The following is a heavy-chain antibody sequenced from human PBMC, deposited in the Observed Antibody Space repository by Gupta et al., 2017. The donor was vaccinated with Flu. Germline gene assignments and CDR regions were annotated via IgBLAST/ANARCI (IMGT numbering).Heavy chain of an antibody. CDR2: INSKSIT. J-gene: IGHJ5*01. V-gene: IGHV3-48*03. CDR1: SDYE. Sequence: SDYEMNWVRLAPGKGLEWVSFINSKSITYYTESVRGRFTMSRDNARTSVYLQMNSLRVEDTGHYYCARGHWDSWGQGTLVTVSS. CDR3: ARGHWDS.